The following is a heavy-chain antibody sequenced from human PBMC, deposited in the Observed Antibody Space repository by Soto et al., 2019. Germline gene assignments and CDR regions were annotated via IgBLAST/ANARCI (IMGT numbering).Heavy chain of an antibody. CDR3: ARDAEWAFGY. Sequence: GGSLRLSCAASGFSFSSYSMVWVRQAPGKGLEWVSYIFASSATIYYADSVKGRFTVSRDNAKNSLFLLMNSLRAEDTAVYYCARDAEWAFGYWGQGNQVTVS. V-gene: IGHV3-48*04. CDR2: IFASSATI. CDR1: GFSFSSYS. J-gene: IGHJ4*02. D-gene: IGHD2-8*01.